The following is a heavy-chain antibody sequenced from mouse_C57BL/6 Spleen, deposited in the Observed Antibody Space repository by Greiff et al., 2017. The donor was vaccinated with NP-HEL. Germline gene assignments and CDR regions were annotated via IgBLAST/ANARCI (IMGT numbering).Heavy chain of an antibody. V-gene: IGHV14-4*01. CDR3: TTRAYYGSSPFAY. D-gene: IGHD1-1*01. J-gene: IGHJ3*01. CDR2: IDPENGDT. Sequence: EVKLMESGAELVRPGASVKLSCTASGFNIKDDYMHWVKQRPEQGLEWIGWIDPENGDTEYASKFQGKATITADTSSNTAYLQLSSLTSEDTAVYYCTTRAYYGSSPFAYWGQGTLVTVSA. CDR1: GFNIKDDY.